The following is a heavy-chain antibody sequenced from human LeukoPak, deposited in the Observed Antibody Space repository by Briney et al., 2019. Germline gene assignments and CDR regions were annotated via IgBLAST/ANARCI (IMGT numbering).Heavy chain of an antibody. V-gene: IGHV1-2*02. CDR1: GYTFTAHY. CDR3: ARDRGYSSSWYRFDY. Sequence: ASVKVSCKASGYTFTAHYIHWVRQAPGQGLEWLGWINPNGGGTSYVQKFQGRVTMTSDTSISTAYMELSSLRSEDTAVYYCARDRGYSSSWYRFDYWGQGTLVTVSS. D-gene: IGHD6-13*01. J-gene: IGHJ4*02. CDR2: INPNGGGT.